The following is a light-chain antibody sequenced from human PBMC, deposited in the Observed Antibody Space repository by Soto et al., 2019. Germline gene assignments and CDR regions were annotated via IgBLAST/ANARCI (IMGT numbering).Light chain of an antibody. V-gene: IGKV3-15*01. CDR1: QSVSSN. CDR2: DAS. J-gene: IGKJ1*01. Sequence: EIVMTQSPGTLSVSPGERGTLSCRASQSVSSNLAWYQQKPGQAPRLLIYDASTRATGIPARFSGSGSGTEFTLTISSLQSEDFAVYYCHQYNNWPPWTFGQGTKVDIK. CDR3: HQYNNWPPWT.